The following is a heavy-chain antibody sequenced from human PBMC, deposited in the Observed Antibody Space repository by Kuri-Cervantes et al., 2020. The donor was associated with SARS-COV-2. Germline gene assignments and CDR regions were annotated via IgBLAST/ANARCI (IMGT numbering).Heavy chain of an antibody. Sequence: GGSLRLSGAASGFTFSSYDMHWVRQATGKGLEWVSAIGTAGDTYYPGSVKGRFTISRENAKNSLYLQMNSLRAEDTAVYYCARESYYYGMDVWGQGTTVTVSS. J-gene: IGHJ6*02. CDR1: GFTFSSYD. CDR2: IGTAGDT. CDR3: ARESYYYGMDV. V-gene: IGHV3-13*01.